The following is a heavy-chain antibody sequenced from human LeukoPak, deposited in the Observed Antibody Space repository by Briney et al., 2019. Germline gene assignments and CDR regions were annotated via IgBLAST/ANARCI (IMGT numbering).Heavy chain of an antibody. V-gene: IGHV3-7*01. CDR2: IKQDGSEK. CDR3: ARDYGNLWTNWFDP. CDR1: GFTFSIHW. J-gene: IGHJ5*02. D-gene: IGHD1-26*01. Sequence: GGSLRLSCAASGFTFSIHWMTWVRQAPGKGLEWVANIKQDGSEKYYVHSVKGRFTISRDNAKNSLYLQMNSLRAEDMAVYYCARDYGNLWTNWFDPWGQGTLVTVSS.